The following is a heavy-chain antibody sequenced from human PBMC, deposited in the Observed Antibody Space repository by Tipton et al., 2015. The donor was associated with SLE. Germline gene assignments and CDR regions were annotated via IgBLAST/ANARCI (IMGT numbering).Heavy chain of an antibody. V-gene: IGHV4-39*07. Sequence: GLVKPSETLSLTCPVSGGSISSSTYYWAWIRQSPGKGLEWLGSIYYGRTTYRNPSLKSRVTLSVDMSKNQFSLNLSSVTAADTAVYYCARADSWNYVGSWGQGTLVTVSS. CDR2: IYYGRTT. CDR3: ARADSWNYVGS. CDR1: GGSISSSTYY. D-gene: IGHD1-7*01. J-gene: IGHJ4*02.